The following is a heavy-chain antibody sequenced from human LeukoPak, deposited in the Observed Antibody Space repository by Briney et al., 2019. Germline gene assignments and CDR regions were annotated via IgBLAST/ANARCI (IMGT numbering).Heavy chain of an antibody. CDR3: ARGHYYDSSGPPAYFDY. J-gene: IGHJ4*02. CDR2: IIPIFGTA. V-gene: IGHV1-69*01. Sequence: VASVKVSCKASGGTFSSYAISWVRQAPGQGLEWMGGIIPIFGTANYAQKFQGRVTITADESTSTAYMELSSLRSEDTAVYYCARGHYYDSSGPPAYFDYWGQGTLVTVSS. D-gene: IGHD3-22*01. CDR1: GGTFSSYA.